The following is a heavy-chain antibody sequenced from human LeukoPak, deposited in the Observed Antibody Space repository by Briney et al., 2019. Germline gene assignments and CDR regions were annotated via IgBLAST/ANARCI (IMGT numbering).Heavy chain of an antibody. CDR2: IGTSSDT. CDR3: ARNLPTKYFDL. Sequence: GGSLRLSCVASGFTFASYAMTWVRQAPGKGLEWVSTIGTSSDTYYADSVRGRFTISRDNRKNALYVQMNSLRVEDTAIYYCARNLPTKYFDLWGRGTLVTVSS. CDR1: GFTFASYA. V-gene: IGHV3-23*01. J-gene: IGHJ2*01.